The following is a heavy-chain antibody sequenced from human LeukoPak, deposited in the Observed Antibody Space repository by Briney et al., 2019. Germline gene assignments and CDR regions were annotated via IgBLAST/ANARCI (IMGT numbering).Heavy chain of an antibody. Sequence: ASVKVSCKASGGTFSNYAINWVRQAPGQGLEWMGRIIPIFGTANYAQKFQGRVTITADKSTSTAYMELSSLRSEDTAVYYCARESDPITRIVVVISEFGYWGQGTLVTVSS. CDR2: IIPIFGTA. V-gene: IGHV1-69*06. CDR1: GGTFSNYA. D-gene: IGHD3-22*01. CDR3: ARESDPITRIVVVISEFGY. J-gene: IGHJ4*02.